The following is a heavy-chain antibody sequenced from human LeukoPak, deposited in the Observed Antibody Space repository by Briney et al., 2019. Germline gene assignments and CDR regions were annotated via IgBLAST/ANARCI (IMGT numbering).Heavy chain of an antibody. CDR2: ISGSGVST. J-gene: IGHJ4*02. Sequence: PGGSLRLSCAASGFTFSSYAMSWVRQAPGKGLEWVSTISGSGVSTYYADSVKGRFTISRDNSKNTLYLQMNSLRAEDTAVYYGAXTYYYDSXXYSPFDYWGQGTLVTVSS. D-gene: IGHD3-22*01. CDR3: AXTYYYDSXXYSPFDY. CDR1: GFTFSSYA. V-gene: IGHV3-23*01.